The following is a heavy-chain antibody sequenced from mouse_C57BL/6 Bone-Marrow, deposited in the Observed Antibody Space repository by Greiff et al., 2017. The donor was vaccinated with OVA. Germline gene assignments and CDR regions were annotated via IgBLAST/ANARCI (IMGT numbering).Heavy chain of an antibody. J-gene: IGHJ1*03. Sequence: VQLKQPGAELVKPGASVKMSCKASGYTFTSYWITWVKQRPGQGLEWIGDIYPGSGSTNYNEKFKSKATLTVDTSSSTAYMQLSSLTSEDSAVYYCARRAYYGSSHWYFDVWGTGTTVTVSS. CDR2: IYPGSGST. V-gene: IGHV1-55*01. CDR3: ARRAYYGSSHWYFDV. D-gene: IGHD1-1*01. CDR1: GYTFTSYW.